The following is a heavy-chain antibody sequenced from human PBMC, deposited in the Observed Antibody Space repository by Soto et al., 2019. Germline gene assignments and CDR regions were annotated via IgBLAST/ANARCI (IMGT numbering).Heavy chain of an antibody. CDR1: GFTFTSSA. D-gene: IGHD3-10*01. J-gene: IGHJ6*02. Sequence: SVKVSCKASGFTFTSSAVQWVRQARGQRLEWIGWIVVGSGNTNYAQKFQERVTITRDMSTSTAYMELSSLRSEDTAVYYCAREPRITMVRGVNNYYYGMDVWGQGTTVTVSS. CDR3: AREPRITMVRGVNNYYYGMDV. V-gene: IGHV1-58*01. CDR2: IVVGSGNT.